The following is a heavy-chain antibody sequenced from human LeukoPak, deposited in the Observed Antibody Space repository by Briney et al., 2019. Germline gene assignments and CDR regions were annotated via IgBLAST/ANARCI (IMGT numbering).Heavy chain of an antibody. CDR3: AAHKLDSSGYKFDY. CDR1: GFTFSDSW. CDR2: ISSSSSTI. V-gene: IGHV3-48*04. Sequence: GGSLRLSCAASGFTFSDSWMNWVRQAPGKGLEWVSYISSSSSTIYYADSVKGRFTISRDNAKNSLYLQMNSLRAEDTAVYYCAAHKLDSSGYKFDYWGQGTLVTVSS. D-gene: IGHD3-22*01. J-gene: IGHJ4*02.